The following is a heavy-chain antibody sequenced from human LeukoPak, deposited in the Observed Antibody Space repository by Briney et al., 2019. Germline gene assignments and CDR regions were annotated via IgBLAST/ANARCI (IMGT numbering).Heavy chain of an antibody. D-gene: IGHD6-19*01. CDR3: VRDRWPGLGDF. V-gene: IGHV3-66*01. Sequence: GGSLRLSCAASGFIVSENYMSWVRQAPGKGLEWVSTVYRGGLTFYADHVKGRFTISRENSKNTLYLQMSSLRAEDTAVYYCVRDRWPGLGDFWGQGTTVTVS. J-gene: IGHJ6*02. CDR2: VYRGGLT. CDR1: GFIVSENY.